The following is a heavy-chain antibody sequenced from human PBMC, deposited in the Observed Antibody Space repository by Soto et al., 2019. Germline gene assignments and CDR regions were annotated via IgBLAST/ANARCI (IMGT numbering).Heavy chain of an antibody. V-gene: IGHV3-21*01. Sequence: PGGSLSLSCAASGFTFSSYSMNWDRQAPGKELKWVSSISSSSSYIYYADSVKGRFTISRDNAKNSLYLQMNSLRAEDTAVYYCARDPGMVRGVIFHYYGMDVWGQGTTVTAP. CDR2: ISSSSSYI. CDR3: ARDPGMVRGVIFHYYGMDV. CDR1: GFTFSSYS. D-gene: IGHD3-10*01. J-gene: IGHJ6*02.